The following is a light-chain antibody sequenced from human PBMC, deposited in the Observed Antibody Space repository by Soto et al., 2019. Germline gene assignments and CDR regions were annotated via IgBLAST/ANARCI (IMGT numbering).Light chain of an antibody. V-gene: IGKV3-20*01. CDR2: GAS. J-gene: IGKJ4*01. CDR3: QQYGSSSPLT. CDR1: QSVSSSY. Sequence: EIVLTQSPGTLSLSPGERATLSCRASQSVSSSYLAWYQQKPGQAPRLLIYGASSRATGIPDRFSGSGSGTDFTLTISRLEPEDFAVYYCQQYGSSSPLTFGVGTKLDIK.